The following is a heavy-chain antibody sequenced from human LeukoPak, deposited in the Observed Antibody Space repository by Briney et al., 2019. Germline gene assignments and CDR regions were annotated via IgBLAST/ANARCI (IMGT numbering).Heavy chain of an antibody. J-gene: IGHJ5*02. CDR2: INPNTGGT. D-gene: IGHD6-13*01. Sequence: GASVEVSCKASGYTFTGYYMHWVRQAPGQGLEWMGWINPNTGGTNFAQKFQGRVTMTRDTSISTAYMELSRLTFDDTAVYYCAREFPSSSNWYAKWFDPWGQGTLVTVSS. CDR1: GYTFTGYY. V-gene: IGHV1-2*02. CDR3: AREFPSSSNWYAKWFDP.